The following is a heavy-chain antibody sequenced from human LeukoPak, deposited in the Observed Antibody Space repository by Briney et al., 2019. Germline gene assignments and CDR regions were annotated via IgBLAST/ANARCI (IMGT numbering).Heavy chain of an antibody. J-gene: IGHJ5*02. CDR2: INPNSGGT. D-gene: IGHD1-1*01. CDR1: GYTFTGYY. Sequence: ASVKVSCKASGYTFTGYYMHWVRQAPGQGLEWMGWINPNSGGTNYAQKFQGRVTMTRDTSISTAYMELSRPRSDDTAVYYCARQLGFNNWFDPWGQGTLVTVSS. V-gene: IGHV1-2*02. CDR3: ARQLGFNNWFDP.